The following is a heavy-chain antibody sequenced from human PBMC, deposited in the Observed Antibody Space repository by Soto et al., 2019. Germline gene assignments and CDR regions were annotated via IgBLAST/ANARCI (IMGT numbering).Heavy chain of an antibody. V-gene: IGHV3-33*01. D-gene: IGHD6-13*01. Sequence: GGSLRLSCAASGFTFSSYGMHWVRQAPGKGLEWVAVIWYDGSNKYYADSVKGRFTISRDNSKNTLYLQMNSLRAEDTAGYYCATEGGSSPYFDYWGQGTLVTVSS. CDR3: ATEGGSSPYFDY. CDR1: GFTFSSYG. J-gene: IGHJ4*02. CDR2: IWYDGSNK.